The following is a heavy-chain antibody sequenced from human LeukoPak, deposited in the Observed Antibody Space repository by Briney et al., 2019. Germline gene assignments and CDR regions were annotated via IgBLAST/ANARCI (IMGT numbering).Heavy chain of an antibody. CDR1: GFTFSCYA. V-gene: IGHV3-23*01. Sequence: PGGSPRLSCAASGFTFSCYAMSWVRQAPGKGLEWVSAISGSGGSTYYADSVKGRFTISRDNSKNTLYLQMNSLRAEDTAVYYCAKAPAARPYFDYWGQGTLVTVSS. CDR3: AKAPAARPYFDY. CDR2: ISGSGGST. D-gene: IGHD6-6*01. J-gene: IGHJ4*02.